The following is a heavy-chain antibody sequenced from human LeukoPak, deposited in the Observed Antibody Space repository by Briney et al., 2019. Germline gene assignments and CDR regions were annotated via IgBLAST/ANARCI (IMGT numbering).Heavy chain of an antibody. CDR1: GFTFRTYW. CDR3: ARDRALYDSRRGYYYTEDDY. CDR2: INQDGSEK. Sequence: GGSLRLSCAASGFTFRTYWMSWVRQAPGKGLEWVANINQDGSEKYSVDPVKGRFTISRDNAKSSLYLQMNSLRADDTAVYYCARDRALYDSRRGYYYTEDDYWGQGTLVTVSS. V-gene: IGHV3-7*01. D-gene: IGHD3-22*01. J-gene: IGHJ4*02.